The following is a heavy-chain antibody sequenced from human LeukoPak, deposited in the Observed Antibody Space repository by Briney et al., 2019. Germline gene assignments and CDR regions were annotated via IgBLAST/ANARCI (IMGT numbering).Heavy chain of an antibody. D-gene: IGHD6-19*01. J-gene: IGHJ4*02. CDR2: TSHDGSNK. CDR3: ALISTAVAGSFDH. Sequence: GGSLRLSCAASGFAFSGYAMHWVRQAPGKGLQWVAVTSHDGSNKYYADSVKGRFTISRDNSKNTLYLQMNSLRAEDTAVYYCALISTAVAGSFDHWGQGTLVTVSS. V-gene: IGHV3-30*04. CDR1: GFAFSGYA.